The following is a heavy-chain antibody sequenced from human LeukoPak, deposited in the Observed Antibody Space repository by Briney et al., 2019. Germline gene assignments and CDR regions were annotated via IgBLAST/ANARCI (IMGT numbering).Heavy chain of an antibody. CDR3: ARKAAAGQTGWFGP. CDR2: INPSDGST. CDR1: GYTFTSYY. V-gene: IGHV1-46*01. Sequence: ASVKVSCKASGYTFTSYYMYWVRQAPGQGLEWMGTINPSDGSTHYAQKFQGRVTMTRDTSTSTVYMELSSLTSDDTAVYQCARKAAAGQTGWFGPWAGEPWSPSPQ. D-gene: IGHD6-13*01. J-gene: IGHJ5*02.